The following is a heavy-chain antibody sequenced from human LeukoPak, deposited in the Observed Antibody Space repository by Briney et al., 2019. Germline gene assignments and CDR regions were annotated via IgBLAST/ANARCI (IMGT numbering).Heavy chain of an antibody. V-gene: IGHV3-23*01. D-gene: IGHD4-23*01. Sequence: PEESLRLSCAASGFTFGTYAMSWVRQAPGKGLKWDSIISGSGGHTYYADSVKGRFTISRDNSKNTLYLQMNSLRAEDTAVYYCAKDGKFGVAAPGGAFDICGQGTMVTVSS. J-gene: IGHJ3*02. CDR1: GFTFGTYA. CDR2: ISGSGGHT. CDR3: AKDGKFGVAAPGGAFDI.